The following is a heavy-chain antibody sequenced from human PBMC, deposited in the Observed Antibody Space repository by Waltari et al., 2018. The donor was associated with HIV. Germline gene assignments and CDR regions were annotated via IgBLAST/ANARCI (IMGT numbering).Heavy chain of an antibody. D-gene: IGHD3-10*01. Sequence: EVQLLESGGGLVQPGGSLRLSCAASGFTFSSYAMSWVRQAPGKGLEWVSAISGSGGSTYYADSVKGRFTSSRDNSKNTLYLQMNSLRAEDTAVYYCAKDLSVVRGVINYYFDYWGQGTLVTVSS. CDR3: AKDLSVVRGVINYYFDY. V-gene: IGHV3-23*01. J-gene: IGHJ4*02. CDR1: GFTFSSYA. CDR2: ISGSGGST.